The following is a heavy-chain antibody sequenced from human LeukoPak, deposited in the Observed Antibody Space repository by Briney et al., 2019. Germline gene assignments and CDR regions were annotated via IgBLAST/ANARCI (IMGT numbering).Heavy chain of an antibody. CDR3: ARDSSIQLELHY. CDR1: GYTLTTYY. V-gene: IGHV1-2*02. Sequence: AASVKVSCKASGYTLTTYYMHWVRQAPGQGLEWMGWINPNSGGTNYAQKFQGRVTMTRDTSISTAYMELSRLRSDDTAVYYCARDSSIQLELHYWGQGTLVTVSS. CDR2: INPNSGGT. D-gene: IGHD1-7*01. J-gene: IGHJ4*02.